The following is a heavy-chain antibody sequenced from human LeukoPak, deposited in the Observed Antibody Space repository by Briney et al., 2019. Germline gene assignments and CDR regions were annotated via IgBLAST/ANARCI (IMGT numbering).Heavy chain of an antibody. CDR2: ISSDGRKK. V-gene: IGHV3-30*18. CDR3: AKTQSGYSSGWYTKPFDY. CDR1: GFTFSSYG. Sequence: TGGSLRLSCAASGFTFSSYGMHWVRQAPGKGLEWVTFISSDGRKKYYADSVKGRFTISRDNSKNTLYLQMNSLRAEDTAVYYCAKTQSGYSSGWYTKPFDYWGQGTLVTVSS. D-gene: IGHD6-19*01. J-gene: IGHJ4*02.